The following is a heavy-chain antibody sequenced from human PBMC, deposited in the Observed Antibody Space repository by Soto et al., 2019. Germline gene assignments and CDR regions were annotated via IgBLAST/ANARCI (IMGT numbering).Heavy chain of an antibody. J-gene: IGHJ4*02. CDR2: IFPNGKN. CDR3: ASPSPDGVY. D-gene: IGHD3-16*01. Sequence: SETLSLTCDVSDGSFSGDGFSWNWIRQPPGRGLEWIGYIFPNGKNYFYNPSLKGRATMSVDRSKNQFSLKLSFVTAPDTAVYYCASPSPDGVYWGQGTLVTVSS. CDR1: DGSFSGDGFS. V-gene: IGHV4-30-2*01.